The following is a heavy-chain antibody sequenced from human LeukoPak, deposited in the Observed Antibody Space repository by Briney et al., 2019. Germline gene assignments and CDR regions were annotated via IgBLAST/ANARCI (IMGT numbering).Heavy chain of an antibody. CDR3: ARSDFWGGPHKVSFDY. CDR2: ISWNSGSI. CDR1: GFTFDDYA. V-gene: IGHV3-9*01. D-gene: IGHD3-3*01. Sequence: PGGSLRLSCAASGFTFDDYAMHWVRQAPGKGLEWVSGISWNSGSIGYADSVKGRFTISRDNAKNSLYLQMNSLRAEDTAVYYCARSDFWGGPHKVSFDYWGQGTLVTVSS. J-gene: IGHJ4*02.